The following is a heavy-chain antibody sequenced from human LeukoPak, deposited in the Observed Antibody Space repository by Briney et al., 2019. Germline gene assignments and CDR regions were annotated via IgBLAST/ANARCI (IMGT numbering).Heavy chain of an antibody. Sequence: GGSLRLSCAASGFTFSSYWMHWVRQAPGKGLVWVSRINSDGSNTNYADSVKDRFTISRDNAKNMLFLQMNSLRAEDTAVYYCAGDRAYSYDPDYWGQGTLVTVSS. D-gene: IGHD5-18*01. CDR1: GFTFSSYW. V-gene: IGHV3-74*01. J-gene: IGHJ4*02. CDR2: INSDGSNT. CDR3: AGDRAYSYDPDY.